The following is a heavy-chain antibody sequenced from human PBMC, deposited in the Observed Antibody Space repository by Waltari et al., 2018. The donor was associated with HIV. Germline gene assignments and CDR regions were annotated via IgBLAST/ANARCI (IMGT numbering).Heavy chain of an antibody. D-gene: IGHD3-16*01. J-gene: IGHJ6*02. Sequence: QLHLQQSGPGLVNPSETLSLSCTVSGGSISRRNYYWGWIRQPPGMGLEWIGSIYYSGSTYYKPSLKSRVTVSGDTSRSQFSLKLYSVTAADTAVYYCTGGGVGSTEDFYYGMDVWGQGTTVTVSS. V-gene: IGHV4-39*01. CDR1: GGSISRRNYY. CDR2: IYYSGST. CDR3: TGGGVGSTEDFYYGMDV.